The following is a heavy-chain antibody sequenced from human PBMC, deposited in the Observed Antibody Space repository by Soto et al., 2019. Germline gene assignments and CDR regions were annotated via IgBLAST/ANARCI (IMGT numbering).Heavy chain of an antibody. J-gene: IGHJ6*01. D-gene: IGHD3-22*01. CDR1: GFTFSSYG. CDR3: AKDWHDSIGQTLTDYYGMDV. Sequence: QVQLVESGGGVVQPGRSLRLSCAASGFTFSSYGMHWVRQAPGKGLEWVAVISYDGSNKYYADSVKGRFTISRDNSKNTLYLQMNSLRAEDTAVYYCAKDWHDSIGQTLTDYYGMDVW. V-gene: IGHV3-30*18. CDR2: ISYDGSNK.